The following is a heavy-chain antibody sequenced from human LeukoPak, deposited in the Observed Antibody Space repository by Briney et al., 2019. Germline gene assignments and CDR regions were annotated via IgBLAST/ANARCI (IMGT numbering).Heavy chain of an antibody. CDR3: AKDKDPWKSTAISDFDY. Sequence: GGSLRLSCAASGFTFSTYGMHWVRQAPGEGLEWVAFIRYDGTNKYYGDSVKGRFTISRDNSKNTLYLQMNSLRGEDTAVYFCAKDKDPWKSTAISDFDYWGQGILVTVSS. CDR2: IRYDGTNK. V-gene: IGHV3-30*02. CDR1: GFTFSTYG. J-gene: IGHJ4*02. D-gene: IGHD1-1*01.